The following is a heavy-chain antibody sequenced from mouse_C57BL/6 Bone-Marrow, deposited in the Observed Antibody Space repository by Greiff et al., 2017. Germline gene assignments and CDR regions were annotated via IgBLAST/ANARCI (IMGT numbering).Heavy chain of an antibody. CDR3: ARKVGVGRYYAMDY. V-gene: IGHV5-17*01. CDR1: GFTFSDYG. D-gene: IGHD4-1*01. J-gene: IGHJ4*01. Sequence: EVKVVESGGGLVKPGGSLKLSCAASGFTFSDYGMHWVRQAPEKGLEWVAYISSGSSTIYYADTVKGRFTISRDNAKNTLFLQMTSLRSEDTAMYYCARKVGVGRYYAMDYWGQGTSVTVSS. CDR2: ISSGSSTI.